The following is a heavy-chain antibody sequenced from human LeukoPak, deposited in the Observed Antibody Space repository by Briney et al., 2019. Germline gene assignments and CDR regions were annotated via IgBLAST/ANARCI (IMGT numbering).Heavy chain of an antibody. CDR2: INHSGST. J-gene: IGHJ4*02. V-gene: IGHV4-34*01. CDR1: GGSSSGYY. CDR3: ARQGPAPFFDY. Sequence: KPSETLSLTCAVYGGSSSGYYWSWIRQPPGKGLEWIGEINHSGSTNYNPSLKSRVTISVDTSKTQFSLKLSSVTAADTAVYYCARQGPAPFFDYWGQGSPLTVSS.